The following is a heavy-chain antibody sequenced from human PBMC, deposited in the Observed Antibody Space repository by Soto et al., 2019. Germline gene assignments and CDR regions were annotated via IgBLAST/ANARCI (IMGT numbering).Heavy chain of an antibody. Sequence: ASVKVSCKASGYTFTSYYMHWVRQAPGQGLEWMGIINPSGGSTSYAQKFQGRVTMTRDTSTSTVYMELSSLRSEDTAVYYCAREMYYYDSSGYYYARRYYGMDVWGQGTTVTVSS. CDR3: AREMYYYDSSGYYYARRYYGMDV. CDR2: INPSGGST. J-gene: IGHJ6*02. D-gene: IGHD3-22*01. V-gene: IGHV1-46*01. CDR1: GYTFTSYY.